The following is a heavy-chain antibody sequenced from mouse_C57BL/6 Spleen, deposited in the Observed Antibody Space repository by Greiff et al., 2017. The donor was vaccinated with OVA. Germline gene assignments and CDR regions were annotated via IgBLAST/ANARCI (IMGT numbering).Heavy chain of an antibody. CDR1: GYTFTSYW. CDR2: IDPSDSET. V-gene: IGHV1-52*01. Sequence: VQLQQPGAELVRPGSSVKLSCKASGYTFTSYWMHWVKQRPIQGLEWIGNIDPSDSETHYNQKFKDKATLTVDKSSSTAYMQLSSLTSEDSAVYYCARGDGVVATPYWYFDVWGTGTTVTVSS. J-gene: IGHJ1*03. D-gene: IGHD1-1*01. CDR3: ARGDGVVATPYWYFDV.